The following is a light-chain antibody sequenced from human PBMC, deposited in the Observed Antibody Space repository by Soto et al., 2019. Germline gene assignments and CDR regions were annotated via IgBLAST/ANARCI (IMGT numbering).Light chain of an antibody. Sequence: EIVLTQSPGTLSLSPGERATLSCRASQSVSSSYLAWYQQKPGQAPRLLIYGASSRATGIPDRFSGSGSGKVFTLIISRLDPEDFAVYYCQQYGSSSWTFGQGTKVDIK. CDR2: GAS. J-gene: IGKJ1*01. CDR3: QQYGSSSWT. CDR1: QSVSSSY. V-gene: IGKV3-20*01.